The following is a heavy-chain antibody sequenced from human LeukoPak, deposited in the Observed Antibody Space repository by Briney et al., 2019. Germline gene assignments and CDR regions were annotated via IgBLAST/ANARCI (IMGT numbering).Heavy chain of an antibody. CDR1: GFTFDDYA. V-gene: IGHV3-9*01. CDR2: TSWNSGSI. D-gene: IGHD6-6*01. J-gene: IGHJ4*02. Sequence: PGGSLRLSCAASGFTFDDYAMHWVRQAPGKGLEWVSGTSWNSGSIGYADSVKGRFTISRDNAKNSLYLQMNSLRAEDTALYYCAKDIGYSSSSPDYWGQGTLVTVSS. CDR3: AKDIGYSSSSPDY.